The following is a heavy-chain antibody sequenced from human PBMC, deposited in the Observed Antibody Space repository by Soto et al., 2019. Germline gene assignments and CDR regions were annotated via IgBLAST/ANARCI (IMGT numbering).Heavy chain of an antibody. CDR1: GYSFTSYW. J-gene: IGHJ6*03. Sequence: GESLKISCKGSGYSFTSYWIGWVRQMPGKGLEWMGIIYPGDSDTRYSPSFQGQVTISADKSISTAYLQWSSLKASDTAMYYCARERCSSTSCYPHYYMDVWGKGTTVTVSS. CDR3: ARERCSSTSCYPHYYMDV. V-gene: IGHV5-51*01. D-gene: IGHD2-2*01. CDR2: IYPGDSDT.